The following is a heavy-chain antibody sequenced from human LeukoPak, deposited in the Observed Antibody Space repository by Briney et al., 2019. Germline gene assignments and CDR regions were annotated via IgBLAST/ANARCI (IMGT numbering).Heavy chain of an antibody. J-gene: IGHJ5*02. D-gene: IGHD3-16*01. CDR3: ARDPGGSRPFDP. V-gene: IGHV1-18*01. Sequence: ATVNVSCKASGYTFTSYGISWVRQAPGHGLEWMGWISPYNGNTNYAQKLQGRVTMTTDTSTSTAYMELRSLRSDDTAVYYCARDPGGSRPFDPWGQGTLVTVSS. CDR2: ISPYNGNT. CDR1: GYTFTSYG.